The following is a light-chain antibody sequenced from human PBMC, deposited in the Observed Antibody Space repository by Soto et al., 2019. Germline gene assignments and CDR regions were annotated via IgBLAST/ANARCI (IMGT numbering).Light chain of an antibody. Sequence: QSVLTQAPSASGTPGQRVTISCSGSSSNIGSNTVNWYQQLPGTAPKLLIYSNNQRPSGVPDRFSGSKSGTSASLAISGLQSEDEADYYCAAWDDSLNGPMTVSGGGTKLTVL. CDR1: SSNIGSNT. V-gene: IGLV1-44*01. J-gene: IGLJ2*01. CDR2: SNN. CDR3: AAWDDSLNGPMTV.